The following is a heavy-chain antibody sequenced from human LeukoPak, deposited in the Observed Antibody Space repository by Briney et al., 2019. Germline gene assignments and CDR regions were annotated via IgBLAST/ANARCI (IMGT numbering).Heavy chain of an antibody. V-gene: IGHV3-23*01. CDR2: ISGSGGST. J-gene: IGHJ4*02. Sequence: PGGSLRLSCAASGFTFSSYAMSWVRQALGKGLEWVSAISGSGGSTYYADSVKGRFTISRDNSKNTLYLQMNSLRAEDTAVYYCAKDRGHITMIVVVTEYYFDYWGQGTLVTVSS. CDR1: GFTFSSYA. CDR3: AKDRGHITMIVVVTEYYFDY. D-gene: IGHD3-22*01.